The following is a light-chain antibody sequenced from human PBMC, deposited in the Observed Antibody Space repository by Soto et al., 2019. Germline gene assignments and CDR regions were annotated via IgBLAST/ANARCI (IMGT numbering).Light chain of an antibody. CDR2: GAS. CDR1: QSVSSN. V-gene: IGKV3-15*01. J-gene: IGKJ2*01. Sequence: EIVMTRSPATLSVSPGERATLSYRASQSVSSNLAWYQQKPGQAPRLLFYGASTRATGLPARFSGSGSGTDFTLTISSLQSEDFAVYYCQQSNKWPYTFGQGTKLEIK. CDR3: QQSNKWPYT.